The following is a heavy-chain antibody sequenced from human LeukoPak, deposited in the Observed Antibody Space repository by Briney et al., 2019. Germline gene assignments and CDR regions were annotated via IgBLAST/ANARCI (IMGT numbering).Heavy chain of an antibody. V-gene: IGHV3-74*01. CDR1: GLTFSDFW. D-gene: IGHD5-18*01. CDR2: VKGDGKTA. Sequence: GGSLRLSCAASGLTFSDFWMHWVRQPPGKGLVWVALVKGDGKTAIYANHVNDRFTISRDNAKNTLYLQINRLRADDSGVYYCATGHSYGYDYWGQGVLVTVSS. CDR3: ATGHSYGYDY. J-gene: IGHJ4*02.